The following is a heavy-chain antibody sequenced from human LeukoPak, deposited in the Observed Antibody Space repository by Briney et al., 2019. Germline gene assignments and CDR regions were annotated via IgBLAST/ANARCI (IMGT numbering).Heavy chain of an antibody. V-gene: IGHV4-39*01. CDR1: GGSISSSSYY. CDR3: ARRYYYDSSGYYYQ. Sequence: SESLSLTCTVSGGSISSSSYYWGWIRQPPGKGLEWIGSIYYSGSTYYNPSLKSRVTISVDTSKNQFSLKLSSVTAADTAVYYCARRYYYDSSGYYYQWGQGTLVTVSS. CDR2: IYYSGST. J-gene: IGHJ4*02. D-gene: IGHD3-22*01.